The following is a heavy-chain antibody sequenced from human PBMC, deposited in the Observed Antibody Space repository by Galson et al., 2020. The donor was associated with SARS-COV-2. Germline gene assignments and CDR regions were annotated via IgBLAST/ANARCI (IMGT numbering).Heavy chain of an antibody. Sequence: SETLSLTCAVYGGSFSGYYWSWIRQPPGKGLEWIGEINHSGSTNYNPSLKSRVTISVDTSKNQFSLKLSSVTAADTAVYYCARGQQERIAAAASYYYCYGMDVWGQGTTVTVSS. V-gene: IGHV4-34*01. D-gene: IGHD6-13*01. CDR1: GGSFSGYY. CDR3: ARGQQERIAAAASYYYCYGMDV. CDR2: INHSGST. J-gene: IGHJ6*02.